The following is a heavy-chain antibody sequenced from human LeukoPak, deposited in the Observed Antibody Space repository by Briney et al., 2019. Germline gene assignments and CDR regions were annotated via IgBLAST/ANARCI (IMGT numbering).Heavy chain of an antibody. CDR2: LCGSGGST. D-gene: IGHD6-13*01. Sequence: GGSLRLSCAASGFPFSRYGMSCVRQAPGKGLECVSALCGSGGSTFYADSVKGRFTISRDNSKNTLYLQMTSLRAEDTAVYYCAKEAVRSSIAVAGTRYFQHWGQGTLVTVSS. CDR1: GFPFSRYG. J-gene: IGHJ1*01. CDR3: AKEAVRSSIAVAGTRYFQH. V-gene: IGHV3-23*01.